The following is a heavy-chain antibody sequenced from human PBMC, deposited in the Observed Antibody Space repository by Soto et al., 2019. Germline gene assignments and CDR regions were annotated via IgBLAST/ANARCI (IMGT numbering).Heavy chain of an antibody. CDR3: AKEQGRVAAALDY. CDR2: ITSSGSNT. CDR1: GFTFSGYG. V-gene: IGHV3-23*01. D-gene: IGHD6-13*01. Sequence: EVQLLESGGDVVQRGGSLRLSCAASGFTFSGYGMSWVRQAPGKGLEWVSSITSSGSNTYYVDSVKGRFTISRDNSKNTLYLQMNSLTVEDTAVYYCAKEQGRVAAALDYWGQGTLVTVSS. J-gene: IGHJ4*02.